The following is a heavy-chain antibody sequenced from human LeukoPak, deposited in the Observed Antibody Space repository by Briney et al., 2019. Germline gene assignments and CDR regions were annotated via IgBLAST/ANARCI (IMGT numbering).Heavy chain of an antibody. Sequence: KPGESLKISCKGSGYNFTPYWIAWVRQMPGEGLESMGIIYPDDSHATYSPSFQGRVTISVDKSITTAYLQWSSLKASDTAMYYCARHRYDKYCSTNGCPGAFDIWGQGTTVTVSS. J-gene: IGHJ3*02. V-gene: IGHV5-51*01. CDR3: ARHRYDKYCSTNGCPGAFDI. CDR2: IYPDDSHA. CDR1: GYNFTPYW. D-gene: IGHD2-2*01.